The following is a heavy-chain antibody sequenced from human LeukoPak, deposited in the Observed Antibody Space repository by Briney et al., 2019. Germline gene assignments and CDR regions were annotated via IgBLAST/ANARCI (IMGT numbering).Heavy chain of an antibody. J-gene: IGHJ4*02. V-gene: IGHV4-4*07. D-gene: IGHD3-16*01. CDR1: GGSISRYY. Sequence: PSETLSLTCTVSGGSISRYYWGWVRQAAGKGLEWIGRFQTGGTTYYNPSLRSRLTMSVDPSQNQFSLNLSSMTAADTAVYYCARDRGSGDYDYWGQGTLVTVSS. CDR2: FQTGGTT. CDR3: ARDRGSGDYDY.